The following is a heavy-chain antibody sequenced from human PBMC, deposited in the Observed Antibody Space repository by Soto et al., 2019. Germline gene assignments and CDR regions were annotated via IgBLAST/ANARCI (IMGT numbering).Heavy chain of an antibody. CDR2: ISSSSSYI. J-gene: IGHJ6*02. CDR1: GFTFSSYS. CDR3: ERDQATTHSSSGMDV. V-gene: IGHV3-21*01. D-gene: IGHD1-7*01. Sequence: PGGSLRLSCAASGFTFSSYSMNWVRQAPGKGLEWVSSISSSSSYIYYADSVKGRFTISRDNAKNSLYLQMNSLRAEDTAVYYCERDQATTHSSSGMDVWGQGTKVTVSS.